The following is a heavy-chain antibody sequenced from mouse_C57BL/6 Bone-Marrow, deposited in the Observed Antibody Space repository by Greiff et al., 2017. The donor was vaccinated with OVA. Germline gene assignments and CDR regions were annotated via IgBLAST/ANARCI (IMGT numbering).Heavy chain of an antibody. V-gene: IGHV1-72*01. CDR2: IDPNSGGT. Sequence: QVQLKQPGAELVKPGASVKLSCKASGYTFTSYWMHWVKQRPGRGLEWIGRIDPNSGGTKYNEKFKSKATLTVDKPSSTAYMQLSSLTSEDSAVYYCARLGRTAQVFFAYWGQGTLVTVSA. CDR3: ARLGRTAQVFFAY. D-gene: IGHD3-2*02. J-gene: IGHJ3*01. CDR1: GYTFTSYW.